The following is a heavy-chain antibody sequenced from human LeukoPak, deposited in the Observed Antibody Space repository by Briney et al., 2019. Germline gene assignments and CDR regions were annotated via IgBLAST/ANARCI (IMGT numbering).Heavy chain of an antibody. V-gene: IGHV3-9*01. Sequence: PGGSLRLSCAASGFTFSSYWMHWVRQAPGKGLEWFSGISWNSGSIGYADSVKGRFTISRDNAKNSLYLQMNSLRAEDTALYYCAKDIYYGISGGVGNWGQGTLVTVSS. CDR2: ISWNSGSI. CDR3: AKDIYYGISGGVGN. J-gene: IGHJ4*02. CDR1: GFTFSSYW. D-gene: IGHD3-9*01.